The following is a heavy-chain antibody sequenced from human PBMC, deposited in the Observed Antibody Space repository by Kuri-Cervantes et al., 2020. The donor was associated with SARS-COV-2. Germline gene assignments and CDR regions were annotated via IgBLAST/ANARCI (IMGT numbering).Heavy chain of an antibody. J-gene: IGHJ4*02. CDR1: GFTFSSYA. D-gene: IGHD6-6*01. CDR2: ISHDGSNK. CDR3: ARGRAARYFDY. Sequence: GESLKISCAASGFTFSSYAMHWVRQAPGKGLEWVAVISHDGSNKYYADSVKGRFTISRDNSKNTLYLQMNSLRAEDTAVYYCARGRAARYFDYWGQGTLVTVSS. V-gene: IGHV3-30-3*01.